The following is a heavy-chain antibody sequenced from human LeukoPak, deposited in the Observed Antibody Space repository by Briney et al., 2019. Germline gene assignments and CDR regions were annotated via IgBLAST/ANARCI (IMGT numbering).Heavy chain of an antibody. D-gene: IGHD2-15*01. V-gene: IGHV3-23*01. CDR3: AKSRRGVVVAAPVGY. Sequence: PGGSLRLSCAASGFTFSSYAMSWVRQAPGKGLEWVSGISGSGGSIYYADSVKGRFTISRDNSKNTLYLQMNSLRAEDTAVYYCAKSRRGVVVAAPVGYWGQGTLVTVYS. CDR1: GFTFSSYA. J-gene: IGHJ4*02. CDR2: ISGSGGSI.